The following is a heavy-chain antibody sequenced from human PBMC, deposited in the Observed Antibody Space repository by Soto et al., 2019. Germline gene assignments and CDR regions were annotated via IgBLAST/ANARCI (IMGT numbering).Heavy chain of an antibody. J-gene: IGHJ4*02. CDR2: ISGSSSTI. Sequence: EVQLVESGGGLVQPGGSLRLSCAASGFTFTTYSMNWVRQAQGKGLEWVSYISGSSSTIYYADSVKGRFTISRDDAKNSLYLQMSSLRVEDTAMYFCARGVGSTTSAPGYWGQGTLVTVSS. CDR1: GFTFTTYS. D-gene: IGHD2-2*01. CDR3: ARGVGSTTSAPGY. V-gene: IGHV3-48*01.